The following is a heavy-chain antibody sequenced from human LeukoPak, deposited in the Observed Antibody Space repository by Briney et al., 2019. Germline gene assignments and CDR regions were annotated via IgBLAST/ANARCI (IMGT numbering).Heavy chain of an antibody. CDR2: MNPNSGNT. D-gene: IGHD3-22*01. V-gene: IGHV1-8*03. Sequence: ASVKVSYKASGYTFTSYDINWVRQATGQGLEWMGWMNPNSGNTGYAQKFQGRVAITRNTSISTAYMELSSLRSEDTAVYYCARAPYYYDSSGYYPYYYYGMDVWGQGTTVTVSS. CDR1: GYTFTSYD. J-gene: IGHJ6*02. CDR3: ARAPYYYDSSGYYPYYYYGMDV.